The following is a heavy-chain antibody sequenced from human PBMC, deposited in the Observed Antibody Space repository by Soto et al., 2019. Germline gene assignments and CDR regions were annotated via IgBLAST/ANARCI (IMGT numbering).Heavy chain of an antibody. Sequence: PGGSLRLSCTVSGFAFNNYGINWVRQAPGKGLEWVSSISKSDYTYYLDSVKGRFAISRDNAKSSVSLQMNTLRVEDTAVYYCAREDSIIIPAVSDFWGQGTLVTVSS. D-gene: IGHD2-2*01. J-gene: IGHJ4*02. V-gene: IGHV3-21*01. CDR1: GFAFNNYG. CDR3: AREDSIIIPAVSDF. CDR2: ISKSDYT.